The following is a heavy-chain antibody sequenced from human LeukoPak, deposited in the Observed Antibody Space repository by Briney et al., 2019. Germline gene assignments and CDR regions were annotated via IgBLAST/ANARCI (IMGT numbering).Heavy chain of an antibody. CDR2: INHSGST. D-gene: IGHD3-3*01. V-gene: IGHV4-34*01. J-gene: IGHJ4*02. CDR3: ARGFTYYDFWSGYYAGTIYYFDY. CDR1: GGSFSGYY. Sequence: SETLSLTCAVYGGSFSGYYWSWIRQPPGKGLEWIGEINHSGSTNYNPSLKSRVTISVDTSKNQFSLKLSSVTAADTAVYYCARGFTYYDFWSGYYAGTIYYFDYWGQGTLVTVSS.